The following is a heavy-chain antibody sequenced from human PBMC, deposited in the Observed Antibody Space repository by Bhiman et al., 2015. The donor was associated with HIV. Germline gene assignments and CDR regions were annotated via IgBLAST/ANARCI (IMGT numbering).Heavy chain of an antibody. Sequence: EVQLVESGGGLVQPGGSLRLSCAASGFSFSTYWMSWVRQAPGKGLEWVANIKEDGSEKYYVDSVKGRFTISRDNAKNLLYLQMNSLRAEDTAVYYCARDLGRQAFDIWGQGTMVTVSS. CDR1: GFSFSTYW. D-gene: IGHD3-16*01. J-gene: IGHJ3*02. CDR3: ARDLGRQAFDI. CDR2: IKEDGSEK. V-gene: IGHV3-7*01.